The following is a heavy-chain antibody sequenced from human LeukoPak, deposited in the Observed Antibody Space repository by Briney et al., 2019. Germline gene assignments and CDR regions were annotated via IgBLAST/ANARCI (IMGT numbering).Heavy chain of an antibody. J-gene: IGHJ4*02. CDR2: IYSGGST. Sequence: GGSLRLSCAASGFTVSSNYMSWVRQAPGKGLEWVSFIYSGGSTYYTDSVKGRFTISRDNSKNTLYLQMNSLRAEDTAVYYCAKDSKRWKTYYYEAGSYYFDYWGQGTRVTVSS. CDR1: GFTVSSNY. CDR3: AKDSKRWKTYYYEAGSYYFDY. V-gene: IGHV3-66*01. D-gene: IGHD3-10*01.